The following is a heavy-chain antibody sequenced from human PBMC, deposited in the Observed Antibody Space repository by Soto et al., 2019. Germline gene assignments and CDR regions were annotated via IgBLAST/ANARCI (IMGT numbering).Heavy chain of an antibody. D-gene: IGHD2-8*01. CDR1: GYTFTTYD. V-gene: IGHV1-18*01. Sequence: ASVKVSCKASGYTFTTYDISWVRQAPGQGLEWMGRISTYNGNTNYPQSLQGRLTMTTDTSTTTAYMELRSLRFDDTAVYYCARAPYHVLMVNAPSRYGMDVWGQ. J-gene: IGHJ6*02. CDR3: ARAPYHVLMVNAPSRYGMDV. CDR2: ISTYNGNT.